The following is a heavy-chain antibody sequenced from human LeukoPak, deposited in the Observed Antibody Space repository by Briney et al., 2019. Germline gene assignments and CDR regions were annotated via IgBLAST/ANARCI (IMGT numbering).Heavy chain of an antibody. V-gene: IGHV4-59*01. CDR3: ARGHQLSGYDLGDFDY. D-gene: IGHD5-12*01. J-gene: IGHJ4*02. CDR2: IYYSGST. Sequence: PSETLSLTCTVSGGSISSYYWSWIRQPPGKGLEWIGYIYYSGSTNYNPSLKSRVTISVDTSKNQFSLKLSSVTAADTAVYYCARGHQLSGYDLGDFDYWGQGTLVTVSS. CDR1: GGSISSYY.